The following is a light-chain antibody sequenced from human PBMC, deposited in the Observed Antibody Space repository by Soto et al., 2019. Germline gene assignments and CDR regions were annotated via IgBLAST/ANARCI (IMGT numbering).Light chain of an antibody. CDR3: SSYTRSNTLV. CDR1: SSDVGGYNY. V-gene: IGLV2-14*03. Sequence: QSALTQPASVSGSPGQSITISCTGTSSDVGGYNYVSWYQQHPGKAPKLTLYDVSNRPSGASNRFSGSKSGNTASLTISGLQAEDEANYYCSSYTRSNTLVFGGGTKLTVL. J-gene: IGLJ2*01. CDR2: DVS.